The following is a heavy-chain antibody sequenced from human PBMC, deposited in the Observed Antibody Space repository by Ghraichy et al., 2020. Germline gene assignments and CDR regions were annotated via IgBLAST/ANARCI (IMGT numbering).Heavy chain of an antibody. CDR3: ARDFPTLGYCSGGSCYRNYGMDV. V-gene: IGHV3-48*01. CDR2: ISSSSSTI. J-gene: IGHJ6*02. CDR1: GFTFSSYS. D-gene: IGHD2-15*01. Sequence: GGSLRLSCAASGFTFSSYSMNWVRQAPGKGLEWVSYISSSSSTIYYADSVKGRFTISRDNAKNSLYLQMNSLRAEDTAVYYCARDFPTLGYCSGGSCYRNYGMDVWGQGTTVTVSS.